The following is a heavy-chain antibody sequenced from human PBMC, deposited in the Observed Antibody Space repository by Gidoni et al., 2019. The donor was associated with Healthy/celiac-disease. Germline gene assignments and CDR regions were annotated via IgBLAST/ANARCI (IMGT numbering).Heavy chain of an antibody. D-gene: IGHD2-8*01. V-gene: IGHV4-39*01. J-gene: IGHJ4*02. CDR3: ARHDGAVYAPGLFDY. CDR2: IYYSGST. CDR1: GDSISSSSYY. Sequence: QLQLQASGPGLVTTSETLSLTCTVSGDSISSSSYYWGWIRHPPGKGLEWLGSIYYSGSTYYNPSIKSRVTISVDTSKNQFSLKLSSVTAADTAVYYCARHDGAVYAPGLFDYWGQGTLVTVSS.